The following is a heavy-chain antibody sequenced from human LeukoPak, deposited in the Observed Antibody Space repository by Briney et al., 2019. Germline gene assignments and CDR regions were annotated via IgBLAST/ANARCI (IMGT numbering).Heavy chain of an antibody. CDR3: AIPPNGSGGSCTTYYYYYGMDV. Sequence: ASVKVSCKASGYTLTSYYMHWVRQAPGQGLEWMGIINPSGGSTSYAQKFQGRVTITRDTSTSTVYMELSSLRSEDTAVYYCAIPPNGSGGSCTTYYYYYGMDVWGQGTTVTVSS. V-gene: IGHV1-46*01. CDR1: GYTLTSYY. J-gene: IGHJ6*02. D-gene: IGHD2-15*01. CDR2: INPSGGST.